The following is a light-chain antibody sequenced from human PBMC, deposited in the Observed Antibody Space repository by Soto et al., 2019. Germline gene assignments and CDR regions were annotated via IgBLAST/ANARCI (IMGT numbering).Light chain of an antibody. CDR1: QDISNW. Sequence: DIQMTQSPSSVSASVGDRVTITCRASQDISNWLAWYQQKPGKAPRLLIYAASTLQSGVPSRFSGSGSGTEFTLTITSLQPEDYASYYCHQSNSFPRTFGQGTKLEIK. CDR2: AAS. J-gene: IGKJ2*01. V-gene: IGKV1D-12*01. CDR3: HQSNSFPRT.